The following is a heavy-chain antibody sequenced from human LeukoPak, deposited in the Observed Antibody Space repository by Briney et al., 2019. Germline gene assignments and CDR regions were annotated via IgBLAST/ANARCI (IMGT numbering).Heavy chain of an antibody. CDR2: TYYRSKWYN. D-gene: IGHD7-27*01. Sequence: SQTLSLTCAISGDSFSSNSAAWNWIRQSSTRGLERLGRTYYRSKWYNEYAPSVKSRIIINTDTFKNQFSLQLNSVTPEDTAVYYCARVPGDLLYGMDVWGQGTTVIVSS. CDR3: ARVPGDLLYGMDV. J-gene: IGHJ6*02. CDR1: GDSFSSNSAA. V-gene: IGHV6-1*01.